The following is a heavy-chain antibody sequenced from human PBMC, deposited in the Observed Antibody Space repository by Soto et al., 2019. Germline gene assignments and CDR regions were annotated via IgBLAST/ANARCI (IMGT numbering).Heavy chain of an antibody. J-gene: IGHJ5*01. V-gene: IGHV4-34*01. Sequence: PSETLSLTFAVWGGSFSGHSWTWIRQSPGKGLEWIGDINHSGRVNDSPSLKSRVTISLDTSKNQFSLTLSAVTAADTAMYYRSNRAYATNGYYRFDPSRQGTLVTVPS. D-gene: IGHD3-22*01. CDR3: SNRAYATNGYYRFDP. CDR2: INHSGRV. CDR1: GGSFSGHS.